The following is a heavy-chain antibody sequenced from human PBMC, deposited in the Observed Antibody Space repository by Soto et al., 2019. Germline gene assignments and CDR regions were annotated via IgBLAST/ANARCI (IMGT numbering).Heavy chain of an antibody. CDR2: INHSGST. V-gene: IGHV4-34*01. D-gene: IGHD3-3*01. Sequence: SETLSLTCAVYGGSFSGYYWSWIRQPPGKGLEWIGEINHSGSTNYNPSLKSRVTISVDTSKNQFSLKLSPVTAADTAVYYCARGQKGLIFGVVTTYYYYGMDVWGQGTTVTVSS. J-gene: IGHJ6*02. CDR1: GGSFSGYY. CDR3: ARGQKGLIFGVVTTYYYYGMDV.